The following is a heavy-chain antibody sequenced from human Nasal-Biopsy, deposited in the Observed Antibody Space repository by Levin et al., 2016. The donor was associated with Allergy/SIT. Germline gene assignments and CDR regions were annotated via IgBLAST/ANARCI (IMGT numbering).Heavy chain of an antibody. V-gene: IGHV3-23*01. D-gene: IGHD3-22*01. Sequence: GGSLRLSCAASGFTFSNFAMNWVRQAPGKGLEWVSSISGSGGSAFSADSVKGRFTISRDNAKNSLYLHMNSLRAEDTAFYYCAKDHNPSSTGYLVSWGQGNPGHRLL. J-gene: IGHJ5*02. CDR3: AKDHNPSSTGYLVS. CDR2: ISGSGGSA. CDR1: GFTFSNFA.